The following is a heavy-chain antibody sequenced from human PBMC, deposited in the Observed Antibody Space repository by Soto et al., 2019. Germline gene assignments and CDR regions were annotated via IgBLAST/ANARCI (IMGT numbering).Heavy chain of an antibody. CDR3: ARGQRYFNL. J-gene: IGHJ4*02. D-gene: IGHD2-21*01. V-gene: IGHV3-23*04. Sequence: EVHLEESGGGLVQPGGSLRLSCAASGFTFGSFAMSWVRQAPGKGLEWVASISDNGHSTVYVDSVMGRFTISRDNSKNTLYLQMNSLTAEDTAVYFCARGQRYFNLWGQGTLVPVSS. CDR1: GFTFGSFA. CDR2: ISDNGHST.